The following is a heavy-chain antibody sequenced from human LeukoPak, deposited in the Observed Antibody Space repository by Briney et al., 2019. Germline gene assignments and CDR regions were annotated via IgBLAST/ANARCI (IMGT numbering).Heavy chain of an antibody. CDR3: ASQSTPVLPFDI. CDR2: IYSAGTT. CDR1: GFTVSSNY. V-gene: IGHV3-66*04. Sequence: PGGSLRLSCAASGFTVSSNYISWVRQAPGTGLEWVSVIYSAGTTYYADSVKGRFTISRDNSKNTLYLQMNSLRVEDTAVYYCASQSTPVLPFDIWGQGTMVTVSS. J-gene: IGHJ3*02.